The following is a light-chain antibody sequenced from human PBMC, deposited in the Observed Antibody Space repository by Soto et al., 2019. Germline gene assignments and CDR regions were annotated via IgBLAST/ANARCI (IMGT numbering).Light chain of an antibody. Sequence: EAVLTQSPGTLSFSPGERATLSCGASQTVSSYLAWYQQKPGQAPTLLIYDASNRATGIPARFSGSGSGTDFTLTISSLEPEDFVVYYCQQRSNWPPITFGQGTRLEI. J-gene: IGKJ5*01. CDR3: QQRSNWPPIT. V-gene: IGKV3-11*01. CDR1: QTVSSY. CDR2: DAS.